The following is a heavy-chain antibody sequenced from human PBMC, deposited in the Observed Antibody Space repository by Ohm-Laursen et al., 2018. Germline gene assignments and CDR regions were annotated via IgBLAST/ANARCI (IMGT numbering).Heavy chain of an antibody. J-gene: IGHJ6*02. Sequence: SLRLSCSASGFTFDDYAMHWVRQAPGKGLEWVSSISGSGTYIYYADSVKGRFTISRDNAKNSLYLQMNSLRPEDTAVYYCGREYSSSSIYYYYGMDVWGQGTTVTVSS. V-gene: IGHV3-21*01. D-gene: IGHD6-13*01. CDR2: ISGSGTYI. CDR3: GREYSSSSIYYYYGMDV. CDR1: GFTFDDYA.